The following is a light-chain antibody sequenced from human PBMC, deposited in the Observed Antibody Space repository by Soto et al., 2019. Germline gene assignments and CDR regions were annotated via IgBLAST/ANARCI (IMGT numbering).Light chain of an antibody. CDR3: QQYNSYPIT. V-gene: IGKV1-5*01. CDR1: QSISSW. J-gene: IGKJ5*01. Sequence: DIQMTQSPSTLSASVGDRVTITCRASQSISSWLAWYQQKPGKAPKLLIYDASNLESGVPSRFSGSGSGTEFNLTISSLQPDDFATYYCQQYNSYPITLGQGTRLEIK. CDR2: DAS.